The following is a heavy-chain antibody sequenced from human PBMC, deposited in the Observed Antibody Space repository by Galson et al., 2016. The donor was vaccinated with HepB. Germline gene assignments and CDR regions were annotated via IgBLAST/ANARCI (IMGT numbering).Heavy chain of an antibody. J-gene: IGHJ3*01. D-gene: IGHD1-26*01. Sequence: FLRLCGAASGFPFSIYGIHWVRQAPGKGLEWAAVTWYDGSRKYYVDSVRGRFTFYRDNFKNMVYLKMNSLRAEDTAVYYCARDRRSGSYGDDFHVWGQGTMVTVSS. CDR2: TWYDGSRK. CDR1: GFPFSIYG. V-gene: IGHV3-33*01. CDR3: ARDRRSGSYGDDFHV.